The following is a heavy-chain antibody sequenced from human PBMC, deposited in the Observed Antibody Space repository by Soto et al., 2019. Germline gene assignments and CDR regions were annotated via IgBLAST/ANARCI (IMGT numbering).Heavy chain of an antibody. J-gene: IGHJ3*02. CDR1: GFSFSTYS. CDR3: ARDRVSGYYYNDAFDI. Sequence: EVQLVESGGGLVQPGGSLRLSCAASGFSFSTYSMNWVRQAPGKGLEWVSYISSGSSTIYQAGSVRGRFTISGGNANNSLSLQMTRLRAEDPAVYYCARDRVSGYYYNDAFDIWGQGTMVTVSS. CDR2: ISSGSSTI. D-gene: IGHD3-10*01. V-gene: IGHV3-48*04.